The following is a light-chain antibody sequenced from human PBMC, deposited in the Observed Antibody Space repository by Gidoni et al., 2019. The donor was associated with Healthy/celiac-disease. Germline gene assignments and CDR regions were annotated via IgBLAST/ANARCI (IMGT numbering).Light chain of an antibody. CDR2: AAS. CDR1: QSVSSY. J-gene: IGKJ1*01. V-gene: IGKV3-11*01. Sequence: EIVLTKSPATLSLSPGDRAPLSCRASQSVSSYLAWYQQKPGQAPRLLIYAASNRATGIPARFSGSGSGTDFTLTISSLEPEDFAVYYCQQRSNWPRTFGQGTKVEIK. CDR3: QQRSNWPRT.